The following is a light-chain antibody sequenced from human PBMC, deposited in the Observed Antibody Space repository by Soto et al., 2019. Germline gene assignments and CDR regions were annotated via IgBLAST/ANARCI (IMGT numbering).Light chain of an antibody. CDR3: QAYDSSLSGSL. J-gene: IGLJ3*02. CDR2: GNS. CDR1: SSNIGAGYD. Sequence: QSVLTQPPSVSGAPGQRVTISCTGSSSNIGAGYDVHWYQQLPGTAPKLLIYGNSNRPSGVPDRFSGSKSGTSASLAITGPPAEDKADYHCQAYDSSLSGSLFGGGTKLTVL. V-gene: IGLV1-40*01.